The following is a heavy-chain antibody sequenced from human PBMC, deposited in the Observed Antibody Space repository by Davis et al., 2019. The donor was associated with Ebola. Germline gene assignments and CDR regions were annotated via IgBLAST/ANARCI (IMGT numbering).Heavy chain of an antibody. J-gene: IGHJ6*02. CDR3: ARGSFDYYYYGMDV. CDR2: INAGNGNT. V-gene: IGHV1-3*01. Sequence: ASVKVSCKASGYTFTSYAMHWVRQAPGQRLEWMGWINAGNGNTKYSQRFQGRVTITRDTSASTAYMELSSLRSEDTAVYYCARGSFDYYYYGMDVWGQGTTVTVSS. CDR1: GYTFTSYA. D-gene: IGHD3-10*01.